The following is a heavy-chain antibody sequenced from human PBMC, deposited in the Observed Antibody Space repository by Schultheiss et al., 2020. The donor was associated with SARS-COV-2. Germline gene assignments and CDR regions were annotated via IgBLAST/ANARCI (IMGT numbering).Heavy chain of an antibody. CDR1: GFSLSNGRMG. V-gene: IGHV2-5*01. J-gene: IGHJ3*02. Sequence: SGPTLVKPTETLTLTCTVSGFSLSNGRMGVNWIRQPPGKALEWLALIYWNDDKRYSPSLKSRVTITKDTSKNQVVLTMTNMDPVDTATYYCAHLDGLDAFDIWGQGTMVTVSS. CDR2: IYWNDDK. D-gene: IGHD5-24*01. CDR3: AHLDGLDAFDI.